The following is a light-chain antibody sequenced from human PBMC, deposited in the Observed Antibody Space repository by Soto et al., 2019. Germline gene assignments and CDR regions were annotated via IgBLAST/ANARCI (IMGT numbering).Light chain of an antibody. Sequence: EIVLTQSPATLSLSPGERATLSCRASQSVSSYLAWYQQKPGQAPRLLIYDASNRATGIPARFSGSGSGTDFTLTISSLEPEDFAVYYCQQRSNWPPRPAFGQGTKGEIK. J-gene: IGKJ1*01. CDR3: QQRSNWPPRPA. CDR2: DAS. V-gene: IGKV3-11*01. CDR1: QSVSSY.